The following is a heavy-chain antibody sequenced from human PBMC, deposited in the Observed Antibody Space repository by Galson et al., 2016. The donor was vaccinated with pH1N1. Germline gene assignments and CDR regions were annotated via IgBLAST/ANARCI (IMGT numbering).Heavy chain of an antibody. V-gene: IGHV1-69*13. J-gene: IGHJ4*02. Sequence: SVKVSCKASGGTFTSYIGWVRQAPGLGLEWVGGIMPLFGTGTYAQKFQGRVTITADASTSTSYMALSSLTSADTAVYYCGISLGSSGYDYFFDSWGQGTLIAVTS. D-gene: IGHD5-12*01. CDR2: IMPLFGTG. CDR1: GGTFTSY. CDR3: GISLGSSGYDYFFDS.